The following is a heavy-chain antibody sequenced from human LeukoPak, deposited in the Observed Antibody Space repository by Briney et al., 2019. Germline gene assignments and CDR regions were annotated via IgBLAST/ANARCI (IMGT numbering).Heavy chain of an antibody. CDR2: ISGSGVSA. V-gene: IGHV3-23*01. J-gene: IGHJ3*01. Sequence: GGSLRLSCAASGFVFDTYAINWVRQAPGKGLEWVSLISGSGVSADYSDSVRGRLSISRDNSKNTVYLQMNSLGGNDTAVYWCAKDLFGDWTALHVWGRGTVVTVSS. D-gene: IGHD3-10*02. CDR1: GFVFDTYA. CDR3: AKDLFGDWTALHV.